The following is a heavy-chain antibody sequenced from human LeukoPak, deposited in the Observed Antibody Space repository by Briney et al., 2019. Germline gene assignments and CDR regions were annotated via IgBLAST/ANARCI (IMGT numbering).Heavy chain of an antibody. Sequence: GGSLRLSCSASGFTFGTHAMHWVRQAPGKGLEHVSVINTKEGSTFYATSVKGRFTVSRDTSTNTLYLKLDSLRPEDMAVYYCARSIVHEDGGKTGFDYWGQGTLVTVSS. CDR2: INTKEGST. V-gene: IGHV3-64*01. CDR1: GFTFGTHA. D-gene: IGHD4-23*01. J-gene: IGHJ4*02. CDR3: ARSIVHEDGGKTGFDY.